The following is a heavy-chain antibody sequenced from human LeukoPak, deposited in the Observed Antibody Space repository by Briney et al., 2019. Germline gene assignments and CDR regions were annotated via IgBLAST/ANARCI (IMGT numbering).Heavy chain of an antibody. CDR1: GGSISSSSYY. CDR2: ISYSGTT. D-gene: IGHD3/OR15-3a*01. J-gene: IGHJ6*02. CDR3: ARHPLIYYGMDV. V-gene: IGHV4-61*05. Sequence: SETLSFTCTVSGGSISSSSYYWAWIRQPPGKGLEWIGYISYSGTTNYNPSLKSRVTISVDTSKNQFSLRLSSVTAADTAVYFCARHPLIYYGMDVWGQGTTVTVSS.